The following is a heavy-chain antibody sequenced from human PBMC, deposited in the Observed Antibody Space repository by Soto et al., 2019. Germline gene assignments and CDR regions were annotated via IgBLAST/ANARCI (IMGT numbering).Heavy chain of an antibody. CDR2: ISYDGSNK. CDR1: GLSLSSYG. V-gene: IGHV3-30*18. D-gene: IGHD5-12*01. J-gene: IGHJ5*02. Sequence: GGSLSRSWAASGLSLSSYGMHWVRQAPGKGLEWVAAISYDGSNKYYADSVKGRFTISRDNSKNTLYLQMNSLRAEDRAVYYWAQGVYTTRRYEFHCFHPRGQRSLVAVSS. CDR3: AQGVYTTRRYEFHCFHP.